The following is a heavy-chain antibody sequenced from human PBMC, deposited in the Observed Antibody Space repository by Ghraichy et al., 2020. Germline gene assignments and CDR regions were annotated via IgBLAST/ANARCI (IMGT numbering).Heavy chain of an antibody. CDR2: INHSGST. D-gene: IGHD6-13*01. J-gene: IGHJ2*01. Sequence: SETLSLTCAVYGGSFSGYYWSWIRQPPGKGLEWIGEINHSGSTNYNPSLKSRVTISVDTSKNQFSLKLSSVTAADTAVYYCARGRAAAGLKKYWCFDLWGRGTLVTVSS. CDR1: GGSFSGYY. V-gene: IGHV4-34*01. CDR3: ARGRAAAGLKKYWCFDL.